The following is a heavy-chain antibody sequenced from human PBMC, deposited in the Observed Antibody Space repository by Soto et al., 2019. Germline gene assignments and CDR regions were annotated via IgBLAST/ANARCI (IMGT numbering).Heavy chain of an antibody. CDR2: ISYDGSHK. CDR3: AKDQETVPNNHYGMDV. D-gene: IGHD4-4*01. V-gene: IGHV3-30*18. J-gene: IGHJ6*02. Sequence: QVQLVESGGGVVQPGRSLRLSCAASGFTFRNYGMHWVRQAPGKGLEWVAVISYDGSHKYYADSVKGRFTISRDYSKNTLYLQMNSLRAEDTAMYYCAKDQETVPNNHYGMDVWGQGTTVTVSS. CDR1: GFTFRNYG.